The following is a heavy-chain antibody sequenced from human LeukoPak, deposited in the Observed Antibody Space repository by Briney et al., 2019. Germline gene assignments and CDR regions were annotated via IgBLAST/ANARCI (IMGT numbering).Heavy chain of an antibody. J-gene: IGHJ3*02. Sequence: ASVKVSCKASGYTFTGYYMHWVRQAPGQGLEWMGWINPNSGGTNHAQKFQGRVTMTRDTSISTAYMELSRLRSDDTAVYYCARGVLYCSGGSCYSSRPPRLRAFDIWGQGTMVTVSS. V-gene: IGHV1-2*02. CDR3: ARGVLYCSGGSCYSSRPPRLRAFDI. CDR1: GYTFTGYY. D-gene: IGHD2-15*01. CDR2: INPNSGGT.